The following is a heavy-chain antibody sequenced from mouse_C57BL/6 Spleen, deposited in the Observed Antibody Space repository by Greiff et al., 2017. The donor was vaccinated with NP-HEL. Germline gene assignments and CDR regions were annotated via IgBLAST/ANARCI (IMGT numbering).Heavy chain of an antibody. Sequence: QVQLQQPGAELVRPGSSVKLSCKASGYTFTSYWKHWVKQRPIQGLEWIGNIDPSDSETHYNQKFKDKATLTVDKSSSTAYMQLSSLTSEDSAVSDGARRATVWAMAHWGQGTSVTVSS. J-gene: IGHJ4*01. V-gene: IGHV1-52*01. CDR3: ARRATVWAMAH. D-gene: IGHD1-1*01. CDR2: IDPSDSET. CDR1: GYTFTSYW.